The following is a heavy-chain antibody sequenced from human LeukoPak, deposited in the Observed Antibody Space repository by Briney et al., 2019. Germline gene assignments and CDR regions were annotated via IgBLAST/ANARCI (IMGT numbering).Heavy chain of an antibody. J-gene: IGHJ4*02. Sequence: SETLSLTCTVSGGSISSYYWSWIRKPPGKGLEWIGYIYYSGNTNYNPSLKSRVTISVDTSKNQFSLKLSSVTAADTAVYYCARWSGGYNPYYFDYWGQGTLVTVSS. CDR2: IYYSGNT. CDR1: GGSISSYY. V-gene: IGHV4-59*08. D-gene: IGHD1-26*01. CDR3: ARWSGGYNPYYFDY.